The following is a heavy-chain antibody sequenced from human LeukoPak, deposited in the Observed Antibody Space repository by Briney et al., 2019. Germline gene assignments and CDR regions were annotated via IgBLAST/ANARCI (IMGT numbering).Heavy chain of an antibody. CDR2: INHSGST. J-gene: IGHJ4*02. D-gene: IGHD4-17*01. CDR3: ARVPTVTFFDY. Sequence: SETLSLACAVYGGSFSGYYWSWIRQPPGKGLEWIGEINHSGSTNYNPSLKSRVTISVDTSKNQFSLKLSSVTAADTAVYYCARVPTVTFFDYWGQGTLVTVSS. V-gene: IGHV4-34*01. CDR1: GGSFSGYY.